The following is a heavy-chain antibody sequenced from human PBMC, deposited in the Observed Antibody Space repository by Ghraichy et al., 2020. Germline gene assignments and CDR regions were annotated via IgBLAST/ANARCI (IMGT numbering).Heavy chain of an antibody. V-gene: IGHV3-53*01. CDR1: GFTVSSNY. CDR3: ARDKRGYYGSGSYYFDY. J-gene: IGHJ4*02. Sequence: GGSLRLSCAASGFTVSSNYMSWVRQAPGKGLEWVSVIYSGGSTYYADSVKGRFTISRDNSKNTLYLQMNSLRAEDTAVYYCARDKRGYYGSGSYYFDYWGQGTLVTVSS. D-gene: IGHD3-10*01. CDR2: IYSGGST.